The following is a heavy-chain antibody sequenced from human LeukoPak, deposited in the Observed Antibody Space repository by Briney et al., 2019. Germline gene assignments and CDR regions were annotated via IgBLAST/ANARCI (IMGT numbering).Heavy chain of an antibody. CDR2: INPNSGGT. CDR1: GYTFTGYY. CDR3: ARVFNYYDSSGPFDY. Sequence: ASVKVSCEASGYTFTGYYMHWVRQAPGQGLEWMGWINPNSGGTNYAQKFQGRVTMTRDTSISTAYMELSRLRSDDTAVYYCARVFNYYDSSGPFDYWGQGTLVTVSS. D-gene: IGHD3-22*01. J-gene: IGHJ4*02. V-gene: IGHV1-2*02.